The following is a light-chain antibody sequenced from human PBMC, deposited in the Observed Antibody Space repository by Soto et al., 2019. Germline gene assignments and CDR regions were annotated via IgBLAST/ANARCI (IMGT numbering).Light chain of an antibody. V-gene: IGKV1-5*03. CDR2: KAS. CDR1: QSISSW. Sequence: DIQMTHSPSTLSASVGDIVTITCRASQSISSWLAWYQQKPGKAPKLLIYKASTLESGVPSRFSGSGSGTEFTLSINNLQPDDFATYYCQQYNSYSWTFGQGTKVDIK. J-gene: IGKJ1*01. CDR3: QQYNSYSWT.